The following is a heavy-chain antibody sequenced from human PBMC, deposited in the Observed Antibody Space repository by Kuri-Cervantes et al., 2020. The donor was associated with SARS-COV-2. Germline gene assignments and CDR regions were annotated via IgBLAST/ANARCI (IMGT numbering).Heavy chain of an antibody. CDR2: INPNSGGT. CDR1: GYTFTSYY. V-gene: IGHV1-2*06. CDR3: ARDADSSSWYPGAFDI. Sequence: ASVKVSCKASGYTFTSYYMHWVRQAPGQGLEWMGRINPNSGGTNYAQKFQGRVTMTRDTSICTAYMELSRLRSDDTAVYYCARDADSSSWYPGAFDIWGQGTMVTVSS. D-gene: IGHD6-13*01. J-gene: IGHJ3*02.